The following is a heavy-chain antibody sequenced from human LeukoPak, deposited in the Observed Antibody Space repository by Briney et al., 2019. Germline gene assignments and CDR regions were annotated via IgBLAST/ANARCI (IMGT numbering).Heavy chain of an antibody. CDR2: IRSKAYGGTT. Sequence: GGSLRLSCTASGFTFGDYAMSWVRQAPGKGLERVGFIRSKAYGGTTEYAASVKGRFTISRDDSKSIAYLQMHSLKTEDTAVYYCTSGIVVVVAARRVWFDPWGQGTLVTVSS. V-gene: IGHV3-49*04. CDR3: TSGIVVVVAARRVWFDP. J-gene: IGHJ5*02. D-gene: IGHD2-15*01. CDR1: GFTFGDYA.